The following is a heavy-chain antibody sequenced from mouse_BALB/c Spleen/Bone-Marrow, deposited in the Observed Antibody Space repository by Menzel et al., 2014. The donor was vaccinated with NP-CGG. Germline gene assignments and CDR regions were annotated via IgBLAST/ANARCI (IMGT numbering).Heavy chain of an antibody. CDR1: GFSLTSYG. CDR2: IWAGGST. D-gene: IGHD2-4*01. J-gene: IGHJ3*01. V-gene: IGHV2-9*02. CDR3: ASPIYYDYPLFAY. Sequence: QVQLQQSGPGLVAPSQSLSITCTVSGFSLTSYGVHWVRQPPGKGLEWLGVIWAGGSTNYNSALMSRLSISEDNSKSQVFLKMNSLQTDDTAMYYCASPIYYDYPLFAYWGQGTLVTVSA.